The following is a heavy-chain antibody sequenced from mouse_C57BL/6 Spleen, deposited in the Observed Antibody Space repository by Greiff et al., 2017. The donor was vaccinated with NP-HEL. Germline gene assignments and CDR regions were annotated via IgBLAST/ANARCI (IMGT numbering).Heavy chain of an antibody. J-gene: IGHJ2*01. Sequence: QVQLQQPGAELVRPGTSVKLSCKASGYTFTSYWMHWVKQRPGQGLEWIGVIDPSDSYTNYNQKFKGKATLTVDTSSSTAYMQLSSLTSEDSAVYDCARKGDYYGNSHFDYWGQGTTLTVSS. D-gene: IGHD2-1*01. CDR2: IDPSDSYT. V-gene: IGHV1-59*01. CDR3: ARKGDYYGNSHFDY. CDR1: GYTFTSYW.